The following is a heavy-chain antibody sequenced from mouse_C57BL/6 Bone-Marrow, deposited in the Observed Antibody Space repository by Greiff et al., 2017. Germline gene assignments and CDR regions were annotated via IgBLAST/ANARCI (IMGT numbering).Heavy chain of an antibody. CDR1: GYTFTSYW. J-gene: IGHJ4*01. CDR2: INPGNGGT. V-gene: IGHV1-53*01. D-gene: IGHD2-12*01. CDR3: ARISCYAMDY. Sequence: VQLQESGAELVKPGASVKLSCKASGYTFTSYWMHWVKQRPGQGLEWIGNINPGNGGTNYNEKFKGKATLTVDKSSSTAYMQLSSLTSEDSAVYYCARISCYAMDYWGQGTAVTVSS.